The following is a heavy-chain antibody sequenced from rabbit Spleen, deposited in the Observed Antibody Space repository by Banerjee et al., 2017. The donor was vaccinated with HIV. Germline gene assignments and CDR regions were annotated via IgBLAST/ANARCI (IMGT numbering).Heavy chain of an antibody. CDR3: ARDGAGGSYFAL. CDR1: GFTISGYW. V-gene: IGHV1S7*01. D-gene: IGHD8-1*01. J-gene: IGHJ4*01. CDR2: IDPVFGIT. Sequence: QLVESGGRLVQPGGSLTLSCKAFGFTISGYWMNWVRQAPGKGLEWIGYIDPVFGITYYANWVNGRFSISRENAQNTVFLQMTSLTAADTATYFCARDGAGGSYFALWGQGTLVTVS.